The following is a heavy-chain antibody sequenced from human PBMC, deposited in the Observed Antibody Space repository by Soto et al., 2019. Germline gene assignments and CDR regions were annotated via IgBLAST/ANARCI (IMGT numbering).Heavy chain of an antibody. Sequence: QVQLVESGGGVVQPGRSLRLSCAASGFTFSSYAMHWVRQAPGKGLEWVAVISYDGSNKYYADSVKGRFTISRDNSKKTLYLQMNSLRAEDTAVYYCARCRDYGDSHAVGGMDVWGQGTTVTVSS. D-gene: IGHD4-17*01. CDR2: ISYDGSNK. CDR1: GFTFSSYA. V-gene: IGHV3-30-3*01. CDR3: ARCRDYGDSHAVGGMDV. J-gene: IGHJ6*02.